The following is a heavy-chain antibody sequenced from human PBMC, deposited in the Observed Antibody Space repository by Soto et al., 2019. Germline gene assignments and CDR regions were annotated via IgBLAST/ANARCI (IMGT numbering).Heavy chain of an antibody. V-gene: IGHV4-30-2*01. Sequence: PSETLSLTCAVSGGSISSGGYSWSWIRQPPGKGLEWIGYIYHSGRTYYNPSLKSRVTISVDRSKNQFSLKLSSVTAADTAVYYCARDIVLMVYPVKPEYYFDYWGQGTLVTVSS. D-gene: IGHD2-8*01. CDR3: ARDIVLMVYPVKPEYYFDY. CDR1: GGSISSGGYS. CDR2: IYHSGRT. J-gene: IGHJ4*02.